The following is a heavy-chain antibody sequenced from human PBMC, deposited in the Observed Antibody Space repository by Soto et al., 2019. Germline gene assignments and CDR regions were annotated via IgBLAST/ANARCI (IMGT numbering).Heavy chain of an antibody. Sequence: ASVTVCCKASGYTFTSYGISWVRQAPGQGLEWMGWISAYNGNTNYAQKLQGRVTMTTDTSTSTAYMELRSLRSDDTAVYYCARGGGYYDFWSGYYKTHYYYYYMDVWGKGTTVTVSS. V-gene: IGHV1-18*01. CDR2: ISAYNGNT. CDR1: GYTFTSYG. CDR3: ARGGGYYDFWSGYYKTHYYYYYMDV. J-gene: IGHJ6*03. D-gene: IGHD3-3*01.